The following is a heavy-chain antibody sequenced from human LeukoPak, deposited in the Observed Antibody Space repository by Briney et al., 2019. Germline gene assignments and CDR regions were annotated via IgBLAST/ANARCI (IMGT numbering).Heavy chain of an antibody. D-gene: IGHD3-10*01. CDR3: ARDMFSPRYYYGSGSYFTHPDY. CDR2: ITSSGGSA. Sequence: GGSLRLSCSASGFTFSSYAMYWVRQAPGKGLEYVSAITSSGGSAYYADSVKGRFTISRDNSKNTLYLQMNSLRAEDTAVYYCARDMFSPRYYYGSGSYFTHPDYWGQGTLVTVSS. CDR1: GFTFSSYA. J-gene: IGHJ4*02. V-gene: IGHV3-64*04.